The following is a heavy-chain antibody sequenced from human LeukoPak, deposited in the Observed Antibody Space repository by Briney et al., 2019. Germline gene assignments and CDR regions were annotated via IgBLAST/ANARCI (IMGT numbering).Heavy chain of an antibody. CDR1: GFTVSSNY. CDR2: IYSGGST. V-gene: IGHV3-53*01. CDR3: ARSVVAATGYYYYYMDV. D-gene: IGHD2-15*01. J-gene: IGHJ6*03. Sequence: GGSLRLSCAASGFTVSSNYMSWVRQAPGKGLEWVSVIYSGGSTYYADSVKGRFTISRDNSKNTLYLQMNSLRAEDTAVYYCARSVVAATGYYYYYMDVWGKGTTVTISS.